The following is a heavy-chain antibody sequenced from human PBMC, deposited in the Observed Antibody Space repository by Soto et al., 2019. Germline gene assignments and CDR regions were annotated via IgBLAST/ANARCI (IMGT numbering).Heavy chain of an antibody. CDR2: IILIFGTA. D-gene: IGHD3-22*01. J-gene: IGHJ6*02. CDR1: GGTFSSYA. Sequence: QVQLVQSGAEVKKPGSSVKVSCKASGGTFSSYAISWVRQAPGQGLEWMGGIILIFGTANYAQKFQGRVTITAKEPTSTAYMELSSLRSEDTAVYYCARVVVITTSFVYYYYGMDVWGQGTTVTVSS. CDR3: ARVVVITTSFVYYYYGMDV. V-gene: IGHV1-69*01.